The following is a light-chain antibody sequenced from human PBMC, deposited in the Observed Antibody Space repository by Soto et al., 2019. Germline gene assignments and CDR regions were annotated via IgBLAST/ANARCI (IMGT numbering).Light chain of an antibody. V-gene: IGKV1-39*01. Sequence: DIQMTQSPSSLSASLGDRVTITCRASQDIRSYLIWYQHKSGQAPKLLIYAAYMLASGVPSRFSGSESGTDFTLTISGLQHGDFATYYCQQSYRTPWTFGQGTTVEIK. CDR1: QDIRSY. CDR3: QQSYRTPWT. J-gene: IGKJ1*01. CDR2: AAY.